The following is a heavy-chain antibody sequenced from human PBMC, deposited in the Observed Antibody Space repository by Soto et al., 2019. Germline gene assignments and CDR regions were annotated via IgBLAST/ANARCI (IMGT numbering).Heavy chain of an antibody. CDR2: ISGSGYST. CDR1: GFTFNSYA. V-gene: IGHV3-23*01. Sequence: GGSLRLSCAASGFTFNSYAMSWVRQVPGKGLEWVSTISGSGYSTYYAESVKGRFTISRDNSKDTLYLQMNSLRAEDTAVYYCAKDILGTKARAFDIWGQGTMVTVSS. CDR3: AKDILGTKARAFDI. J-gene: IGHJ3*02. D-gene: IGHD2-15*01.